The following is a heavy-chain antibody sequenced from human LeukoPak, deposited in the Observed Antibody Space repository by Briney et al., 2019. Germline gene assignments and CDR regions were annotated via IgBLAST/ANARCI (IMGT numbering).Heavy chain of an antibody. D-gene: IGHD2-2*01. CDR2: IYHSGST. CDR1: GGSISSSSYF. Sequence: KTSETLSLTCIVSGGSISSSSYFWGWIRQPPGKGLEWIGSIYHSGSTYYNPFLKSRVTISVDTSKNQFSLRLSSVTAADTAVYYCASPAAMSYYYMDVWGKGTTVTVSS. CDR3: ASPAAMSYYYMDV. V-gene: IGHV4-39*07. J-gene: IGHJ6*03.